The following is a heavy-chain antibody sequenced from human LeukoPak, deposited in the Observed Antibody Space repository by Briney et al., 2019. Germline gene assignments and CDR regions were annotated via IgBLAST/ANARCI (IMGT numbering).Heavy chain of an antibody. V-gene: IGHV4-39*07. D-gene: IGHD3-22*01. CDR3: AREAPSDYSDSSGYPYWGFDY. J-gene: IGHJ4*02. CDR2: IYYGSVFYSVST. CDR1: DGSISSSSYY. Sequence: SSETLSLTCTVSDGSISSSSYYWGWIRQPPGKGLEWIGSIYYGSVFYSVSTYYNPSLKSRVTISVDTSKNQFSLKLTSVTAADTAVYYCAREAPSDYSDSSGYPYWGFDYWGQGTLVTVSS.